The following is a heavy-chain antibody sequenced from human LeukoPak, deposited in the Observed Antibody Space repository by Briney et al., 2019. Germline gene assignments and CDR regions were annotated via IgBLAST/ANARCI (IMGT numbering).Heavy chain of an antibody. Sequence: PSETLSLTCTVSGGSISSYYWSWIRQPPGKGLEWIGYIYYSGSTNYNPSLKSRVTISVDTSKNQFSLKLSSVTAADTAVYYCARGQQLVLAEGAFDIWGQGTMVTVSS. J-gene: IGHJ3*02. CDR3: ARGQQLVLAEGAFDI. D-gene: IGHD6-13*01. CDR1: GGSISSYY. CDR2: IYYSGST. V-gene: IGHV4-59*01.